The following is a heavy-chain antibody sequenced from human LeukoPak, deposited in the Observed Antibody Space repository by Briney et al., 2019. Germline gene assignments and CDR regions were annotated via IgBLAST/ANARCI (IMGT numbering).Heavy chain of an antibody. Sequence: ASVKVSCKASGYTFTSYYMHWVRQAPGQGLEWMGIIDPSGGSTSYAQKFQGRVTMTRDTSTSTVYMELSSLRSEDTAVYYCASSGMATTGLDYWGQGTLATVSS. V-gene: IGHV1-46*01. CDR1: GYTFTSYY. J-gene: IGHJ4*02. D-gene: IGHD5-24*01. CDR3: ASSGMATTGLDY. CDR2: IDPSGGST.